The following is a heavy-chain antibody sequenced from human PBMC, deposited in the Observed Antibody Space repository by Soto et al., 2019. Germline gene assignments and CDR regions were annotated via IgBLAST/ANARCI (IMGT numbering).Heavy chain of an antibody. V-gene: IGHV4-31*03. D-gene: IGHD3-10*01. CDR1: GGSISSGGYY. CDR2: IYYSGST. Sequence: PSETLSLTCTVSGGSISSGGYYWSWIRQHPGKGLEWIGYIYYSGSTYYNPSLKSRVTISVDTSKNQFSLKLSSVTAADTAVYYCTRDTLLWFGEKGRYYGMDVWGQGTTVTVSS. CDR3: TRDTLLWFGEKGRYYGMDV. J-gene: IGHJ6*02.